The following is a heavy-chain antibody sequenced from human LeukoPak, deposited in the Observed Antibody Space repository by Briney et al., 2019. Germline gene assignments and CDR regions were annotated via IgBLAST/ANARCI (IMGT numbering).Heavy chain of an antibody. CDR1: GYTFTSYY. CDR2: INPSGGST. CDR3: ARVSSQQLITFDY. D-gene: IGHD6-13*01. V-gene: IGHV1-46*01. Sequence: ASVKVSCKASGYTFTSYYMHWVRQAPGQGLEWMGIINPSGGSTSYAQKSQGRVTMTRDMSTSTVYMELSSLRSEDTAVYYCARVSSQQLITFDYWGQGTLVTVSS. J-gene: IGHJ4*02.